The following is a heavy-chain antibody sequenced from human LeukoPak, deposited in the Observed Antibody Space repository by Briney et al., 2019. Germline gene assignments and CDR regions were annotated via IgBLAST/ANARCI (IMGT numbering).Heavy chain of an antibody. CDR1: GFTFSSYA. CDR3: AISHYYYDSSGPTNFDY. Sequence: GGSLRLSCAASGFTFSSYAMSWVRQAPGKGLEWVSAISGSGGSTYYADSVKGRFTISRDNSKNTLYLQMNSLRAEDTAVYYCAISHYYYDSSGPTNFDYWGQGTLVTVSS. D-gene: IGHD3-22*01. V-gene: IGHV3-23*01. J-gene: IGHJ4*02. CDR2: ISGSGGST.